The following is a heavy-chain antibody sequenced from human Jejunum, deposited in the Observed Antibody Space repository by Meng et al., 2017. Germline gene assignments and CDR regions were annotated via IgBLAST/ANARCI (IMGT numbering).Heavy chain of an antibody. D-gene: IGHD3/OR15-3a*01. CDR1: GEPFTTFY. CDR2: VTHSGTT. CDR3: ARVGLGWSGFDS. Sequence: QVQLQQWGAGRGKPAETLSLPCSVLGEPFTTFYWNWIRQPPGEGLQWIGEVTHSGTTNYAPSLKSRVTISLDTSNNQFSLKLTSVTAADTAVYYCARVGLGWSGFDSWGQGTLVTVSS. J-gene: IGHJ4*02. V-gene: IGHV4-34*01.